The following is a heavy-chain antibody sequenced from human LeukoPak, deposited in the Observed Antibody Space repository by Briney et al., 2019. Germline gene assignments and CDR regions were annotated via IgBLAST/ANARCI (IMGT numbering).Heavy chain of an antibody. J-gene: IGHJ5*02. CDR3: ARDRGIESIVVVPALRGFDP. D-gene: IGHD2-2*01. Sequence: ASVKVPCKASGYTFTSYAMHWVRQAPGQRLEWMGWINAGNGNTKYSQKFQGRVTITRDTSASTAYMELSSLRSEDTAVYYCARDRGIESIVVVPALRGFDPWGQGTLVTVSS. CDR1: GYTFTSYA. CDR2: INAGNGNT. V-gene: IGHV1-3*01.